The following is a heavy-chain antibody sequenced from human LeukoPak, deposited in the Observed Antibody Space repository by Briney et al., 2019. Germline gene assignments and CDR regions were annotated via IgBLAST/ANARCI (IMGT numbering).Heavy chain of an antibody. CDR1: GGSISTYY. CDR3: ARGYSSGCGY. D-gene: IGHD6-19*01. V-gene: IGHV4-59*12. Sequence: SETLSLTCTVSGGSISTYYWTWIRQPPGKGLEWIGYIYYTGSTNYNPSLKSRATMSVDTSKNQFSLKLCSVTAADTAVYYCARGYSSGCGYWGQGTLVTVSS. CDR2: IYYTGST. J-gene: IGHJ4*02.